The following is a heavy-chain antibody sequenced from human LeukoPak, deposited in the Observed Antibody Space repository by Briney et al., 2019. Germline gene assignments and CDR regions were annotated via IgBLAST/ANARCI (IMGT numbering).Heavy chain of an antibody. Sequence: PSETLSLTCTVSGGSTSRYYWSWIRQPPGKRLEWLGYINQSGSTTHNPPLKSRLTMSVDTSKNQISLNLISLTAADTAVYYCARLPGIAAVWGQGTLVTVSS. CDR1: GGSTSRYY. CDR2: INQSGST. CDR3: ARLPGIAAV. V-gene: IGHV4-59*08. J-gene: IGHJ4*02. D-gene: IGHD6-13*01.